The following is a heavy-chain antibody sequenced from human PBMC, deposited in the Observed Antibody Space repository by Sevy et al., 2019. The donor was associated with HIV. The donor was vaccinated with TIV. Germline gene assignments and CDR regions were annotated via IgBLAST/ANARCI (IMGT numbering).Heavy chain of an antibody. CDR2: IFYSGST. J-gene: IGHJ5*02. Sequence: SETLSLTCTVSGGSISSYYWSWIRQPPGKGLEWIGYIFYSGSTNYNPSLKSRVTISVDTSKNQFSLKLSSVTAADTAVYYCARSGYSSSSWFDPWGQGTLVTVSS. CDR1: GGSISSYY. CDR3: ARSGYSSSSWFDP. D-gene: IGHD6-13*01. V-gene: IGHV4-59*01.